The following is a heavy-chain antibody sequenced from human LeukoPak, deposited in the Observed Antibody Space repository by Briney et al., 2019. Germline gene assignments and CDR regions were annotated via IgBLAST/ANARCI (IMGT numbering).Heavy chain of an antibody. J-gene: IGHJ6*02. D-gene: IGHD2-2*01. CDR2: MNPNSGNT. CDR3: ASRYCSSPSCLHSCYDCGMDV. Sequence: ASVKVSCKASGYTFTSYDINWVRQATGQGLEWVGWMNPNSGNTGYAQKFQGRVTMTRNTSISTAYMELSSLRSEDTAVYFCASRYCSSPSCLHSCYDCGMDVWGQGTTVIVSS. CDR1: GYTFTSYD. V-gene: IGHV1-8*01.